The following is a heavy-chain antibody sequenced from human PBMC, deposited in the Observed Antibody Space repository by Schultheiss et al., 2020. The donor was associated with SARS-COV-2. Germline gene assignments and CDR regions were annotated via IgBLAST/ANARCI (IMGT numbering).Heavy chain of an antibody. V-gene: IGHV1-2*02. J-gene: IGHJ4*02. CDR1: GYTFTGYY. Sequence: ASVKVSCKASGYTFTGYYMHWVRQAPGQGLEWMGWINPNSGGTNYAQKFQGRVTMTRDTSISTAYMELSRLRSDDTAVYYCARDMGYNWNYWGYFDYWGQGTLVTVSS. CDR3: ARDMGYNWNYWGYFDY. D-gene: IGHD1-7*01. CDR2: INPNSGGT.